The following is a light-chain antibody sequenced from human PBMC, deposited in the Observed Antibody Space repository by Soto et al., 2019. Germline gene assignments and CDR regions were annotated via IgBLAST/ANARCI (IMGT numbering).Light chain of an antibody. CDR2: GVF. Sequence: ETVLTQSPGTVSLSPGERATLSCTTSQTVNSDYLAWYQQKPGQAPRLLIYGVFNRATGIPDRFSGSGSGTYFTLTISGLEPEDSAVYYCQHYDGSPRTFGQGTNLEL. CDR1: QTVNSDY. CDR3: QHYDGSPRT. J-gene: IGKJ2*01. V-gene: IGKV3-20*01.